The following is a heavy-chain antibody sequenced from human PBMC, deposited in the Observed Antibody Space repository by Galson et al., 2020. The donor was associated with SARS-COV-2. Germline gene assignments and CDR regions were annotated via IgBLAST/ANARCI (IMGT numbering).Heavy chain of an antibody. D-gene: IGHD3-3*01. CDR3: AKDYLGREFTIFGIGGVY. CDR2: ISWNSGSI. Sequence: TGGSLRLSCAASGFTFDDYAMHWVRQAPGKGLEWVSGISWNSGSIGYADSVKGRFTISRDNAKNSLYLQMNSLRAEDTALYYCAKDYLGREFTIFGIGGVYWGQGTLVTVSS. J-gene: IGHJ4*02. V-gene: IGHV3-9*01. CDR1: GFTFDDYA.